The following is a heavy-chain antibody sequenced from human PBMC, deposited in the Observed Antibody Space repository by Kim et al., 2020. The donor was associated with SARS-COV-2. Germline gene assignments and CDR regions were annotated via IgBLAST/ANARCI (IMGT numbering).Heavy chain of an antibody. V-gene: IGHV4-38-2*02. CDR3: ARARAFDI. CDR2: INYSGNT. Sequence: SETLSLTCTVSGYAIKSGYYWGWIRQPPGKGLEWIGSINYSGNTHYNPSLKSRVTISLDTSKNQFSLNLNSVTAADTAVYYCARARAFDIWGQGTMVTVSS. J-gene: IGHJ3*02. CDR1: GYAIKSGYY.